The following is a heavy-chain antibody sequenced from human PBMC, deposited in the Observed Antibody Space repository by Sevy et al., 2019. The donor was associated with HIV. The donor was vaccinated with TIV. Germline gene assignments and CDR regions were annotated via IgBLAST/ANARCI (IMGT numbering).Heavy chain of an antibody. CDR2: VSFDGGSK. J-gene: IGHJ3*02. CDR1: GFTFNNFP. V-gene: IGHV3-30-3*01. CDR3: VRERARSITFDI. D-gene: IGHD3-16*01. Sequence: GGSLRLSCEASGFTFNNFPIHWVRQAPGKGLEWVAVVSFDGGSKYYADSARGRFTVSRDNSKNTVYLQLNSLRAEDTAVYYCVRERARSITFDIWGQGTLVTVSS.